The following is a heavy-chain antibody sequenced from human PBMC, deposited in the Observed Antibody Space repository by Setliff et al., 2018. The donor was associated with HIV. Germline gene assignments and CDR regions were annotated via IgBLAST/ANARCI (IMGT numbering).Heavy chain of an antibody. D-gene: IGHD3-22*01. V-gene: IGHV1-2*02. Sequence: ASVKVSCKASGYTFTGYYMHWVRQAPGQGLEWMGWINPNSGGTNYAQKFQGRVTMTRDTSTSTVYMELSGLRSEDTAVYYCAKDMNRGGYSDSSPHDFWGQGTLVTVSS. CDR1: GYTFTGYY. CDR3: AKDMNRGGYSDSSPHDF. J-gene: IGHJ4*02. CDR2: INPNSGGT.